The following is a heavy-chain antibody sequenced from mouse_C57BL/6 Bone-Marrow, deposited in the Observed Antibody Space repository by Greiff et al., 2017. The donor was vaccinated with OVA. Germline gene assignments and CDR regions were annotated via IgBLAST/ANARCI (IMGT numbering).Heavy chain of an antibody. CDR1: GYTFTDYE. J-gene: IGHJ3*01. D-gene: IGHD1-1*01. Sequence: VQLQQSGAELVRPGASVTLSCKASGYTFTDYEMHWVKQTPVHGLEWIGAIDPETGGTAYNQKFKGKAILTADKSSSTAYMELRSLTSEDSAVYYCTRWATTVGGAYWGQGTLVTVSA. CDR3: TRWATTVGGAY. V-gene: IGHV1-15*01. CDR2: IDPETGGT.